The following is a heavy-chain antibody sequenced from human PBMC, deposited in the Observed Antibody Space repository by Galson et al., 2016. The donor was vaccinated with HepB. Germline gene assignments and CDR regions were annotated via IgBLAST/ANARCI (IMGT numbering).Heavy chain of an antibody. V-gene: IGHV3-30*18. CDR3: AKGGVWKQLWLSFDY. J-gene: IGHJ4*02. CDR1: GFMFNSYG. CDR2: ISYDGTNQ. D-gene: IGHD5-18*01. Sequence: SLRLSCAASGFMFNSYGIHWVRQAPGKGLEWVAVISYDGTNQYYADSVKGRLTISRDNSKNTLYLQMNSLRAEDTAMYYCAKGGVWKQLWLSFDYWGQGTLVTVSS.